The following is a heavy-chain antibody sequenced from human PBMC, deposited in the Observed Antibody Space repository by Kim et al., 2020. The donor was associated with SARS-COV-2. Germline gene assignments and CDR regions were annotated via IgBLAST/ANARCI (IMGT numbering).Heavy chain of an antibody. CDR3: GRAYPQLCSGGGCFLRFDP. Sequence: ASVKVSCKASGYTFTDYNIHWLRQAPGQGLEWVGRVDPKTGDTEYGQKFYGRVTMTGDTSMNTAYMVLASLRSDDTAVYYCGRAYPQLCSGGGCFLRFDPWGQGTRVTVSS. V-gene: IGHV1-2*06. CDR2: VDPKTGDT. CDR1: GYTFTDYN. J-gene: IGHJ5*02. D-gene: IGHD2-15*01.